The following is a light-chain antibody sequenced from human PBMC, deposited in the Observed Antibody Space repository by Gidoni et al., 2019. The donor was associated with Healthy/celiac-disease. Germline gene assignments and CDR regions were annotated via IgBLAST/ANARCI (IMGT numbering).Light chain of an antibody. CDR3: MQALQTPWT. CDR1: QSVLHSNGYNY. Sequence: DIVMTQSPLPLPVTPGEPASISCRSSQSVLHSNGYNYLDWYQQKPGQSPQLLIYLGSNRASGIPDRFSGSGSGTDFTLKISRVEAEDVGVYYCMQALQTPWTFGQGTKVEIK. V-gene: IGKV2-28*01. CDR2: LGS. J-gene: IGKJ1*01.